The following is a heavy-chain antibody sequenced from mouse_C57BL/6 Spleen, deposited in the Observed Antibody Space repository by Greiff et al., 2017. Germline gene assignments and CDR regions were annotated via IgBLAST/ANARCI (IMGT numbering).Heavy chain of an antibody. CDR3: ARSYYSPYAMDY. CDR1: GYTFTSYW. CDR2: IDASDSYT. J-gene: IGHJ4*01. V-gene: IGHV1-50*01. Sequence: QVHVKQPGAELVKPGASVKLSCKASGYTFTSYWMQWVKQRPGQGLEWIGEIDASDSYTNYNQKFKGKATLTVDTSSSTAYMQLSSLTSEDSAVYYCARSYYSPYAMDYWGQGTSVTVSS. D-gene: IGHD2-12*01.